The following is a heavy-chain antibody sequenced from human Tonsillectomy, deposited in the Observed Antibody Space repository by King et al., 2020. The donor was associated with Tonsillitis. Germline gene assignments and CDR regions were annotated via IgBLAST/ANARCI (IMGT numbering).Heavy chain of an antibody. CDR2: INHSGST. D-gene: IGHD6-13*01. J-gene: IGHJ4*02. V-gene: IGHV4-34*01. CDR3: ARGKIAAADPVGLDFDY. CDR1: GGSFSGYY. Sequence: VQLQQWGAGLLKPSETLSLTCAVYGGSFSGYYWSWIRQPPGKGLEWIGEINHSGSTNYNPSLKSRVTVSVDTSKNQFSLKLSSVTAADTAVYHCARGKIAAADPVGLDFDYWGQGTLVTVSS.